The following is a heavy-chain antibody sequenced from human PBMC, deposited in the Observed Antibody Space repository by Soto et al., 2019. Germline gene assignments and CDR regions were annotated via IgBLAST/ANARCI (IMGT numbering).Heavy chain of an antibody. Sequence: QVQLQESGPGLVKPSGTLSLTCAVSGGSISSSNWWSWVRQPPGKGLEWIGEIYHSGSTNYNPSRKSPVTIPGDKSKSQFPLQLSSATAADTAVYYCAQVSGSSYYGMDVWGQGTTVTVSS. CDR1: GGSISSSNW. J-gene: IGHJ6*02. V-gene: IGHV4-4*02. D-gene: IGHD1-26*01. CDR3: AQVSGSSYYGMDV. CDR2: IYHSGST.